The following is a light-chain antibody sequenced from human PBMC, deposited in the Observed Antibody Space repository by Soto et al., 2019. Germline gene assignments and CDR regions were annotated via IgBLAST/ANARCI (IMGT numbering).Light chain of an antibody. CDR2: KAS. V-gene: IGKV1-5*03. Sequence: DIQMTQSPSTLSASVGDTVTITCRASESIGGWLAWYQQKPGRAPKLLIYKASTLVREVPSRFSGSGSGTEFALTVSSLQPGDFATCYCQQWKDFPPSTFGPGTKVEIK. CDR1: ESIGGW. CDR3: QQWKDFPPST. J-gene: IGKJ1*01.